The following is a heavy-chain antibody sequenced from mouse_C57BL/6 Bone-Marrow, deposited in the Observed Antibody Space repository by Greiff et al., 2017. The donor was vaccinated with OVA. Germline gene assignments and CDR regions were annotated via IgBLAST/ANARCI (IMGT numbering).Heavy chain of an antibody. V-gene: IGHV5-12*01. CDR2: ISNGGGST. CDR3: ASRTTVVGGGYYFDY. D-gene: IGHD1-1*01. CDR1: GFTFSDYY. Sequence: EVKLMESGGGLVQPGGSLKLSCAASGFTFSDYYMYWVRQTPEKRLEWVAYISNGGGSTYYPDTVKGRFTISRDNAKNTLYLQMSRLKSEDTAMYYCASRTTVVGGGYYFDYWGQGTTLTVSS. J-gene: IGHJ2*01.